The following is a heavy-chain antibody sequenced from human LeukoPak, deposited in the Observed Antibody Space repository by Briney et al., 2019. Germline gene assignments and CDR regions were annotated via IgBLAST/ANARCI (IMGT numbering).Heavy chain of an antibody. D-gene: IGHD3-3*01. CDR3: ARKSMTILSDSIDV. CDR1: GGSISSANFY. Sequence: SQTLSLTCTVSGGSISSANFYWSWIRQPAGKGLEWLGRISSSGTINYNPSLRSRVTVPVDTSKNQLSLKVSSVTAADTAIYYCARKSMTILSDSIDVWGKGTSVIVSS. V-gene: IGHV4-61*02. J-gene: IGHJ6*03. CDR2: ISSSGTI.